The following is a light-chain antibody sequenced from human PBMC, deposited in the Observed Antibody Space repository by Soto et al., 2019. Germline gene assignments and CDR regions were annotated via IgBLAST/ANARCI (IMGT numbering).Light chain of an antibody. CDR2: EVT. J-gene: IGLJ1*01. CDR3: SSYTSSSTYV. CDR1: CSDVGGYDY. V-gene: IGLV2-14*01. Sequence: QSVLTQPASGSGSPGQSITISCTGTCSDVGGYDYVSWYQHHPGKATKVMIYEVTNRPSGVSNRFSGSKSGNTASLTISGLLAEDEADYYCSSYTSSSTYVFGTGTKVTVL.